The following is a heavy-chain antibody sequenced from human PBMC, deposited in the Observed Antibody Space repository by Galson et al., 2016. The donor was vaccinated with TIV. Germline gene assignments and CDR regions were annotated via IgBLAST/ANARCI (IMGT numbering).Heavy chain of an antibody. CDR3: ARGRGYCDTTSCYVGY. Sequence: LRLSCAASGFTFSSYEMNWVRQAPGKGLEWVSYIIESGRSTYYADSVKGRFSISRDNAKNSLYLQMSSLRAEDTAVYYCARGRGYCDTTSCYVGYWGQGTPVTVSS. J-gene: IGHJ4*02. D-gene: IGHD2-2*01. V-gene: IGHV3-48*03. CDR1: GFTFSSYE. CDR2: IIESGRST.